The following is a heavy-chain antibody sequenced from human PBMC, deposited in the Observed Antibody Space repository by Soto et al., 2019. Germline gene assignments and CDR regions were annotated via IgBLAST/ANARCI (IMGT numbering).Heavy chain of an antibody. D-gene: IGHD2-2*01. J-gene: IGHJ6*02. Sequence: QVQLVQSGAEVKKPGSSVKVSCKASGGTFSSYAISWVRQAPGQGLEWMGGIIPISGTANYAQKFQGRVTITADASTGTAYMELSSLRSEDTAVYYCARSQGSSTCLEIYYYYYYGMDVWGQGTTVTVSS. CDR1: GGTFSSYA. V-gene: IGHV1-69*01. CDR2: IIPISGTA. CDR3: ARSQGSSTCLEIYYYYYYGMDV.